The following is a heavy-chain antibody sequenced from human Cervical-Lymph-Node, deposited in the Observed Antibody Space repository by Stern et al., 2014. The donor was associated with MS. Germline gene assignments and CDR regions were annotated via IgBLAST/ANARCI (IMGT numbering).Heavy chain of an antibody. D-gene: IGHD3-16*01. V-gene: IGHV3-33*01. CDR2: MWYDGTDK. J-gene: IGHJ3*02. CDR1: GFTFSKSG. Sequence: VQLVESGGGVVQPGGSLRLSCAASGFTFSKSGMHWVRQAPGKGLERVAVMWYDGTDKNYADSVKGRFTISRDNSKNTLFLQMNSLRVEDTAVYYCARNKRYESNSARFDVLDIWGQGTMVSVSS. CDR3: ARNKRYESNSARFDVLDI.